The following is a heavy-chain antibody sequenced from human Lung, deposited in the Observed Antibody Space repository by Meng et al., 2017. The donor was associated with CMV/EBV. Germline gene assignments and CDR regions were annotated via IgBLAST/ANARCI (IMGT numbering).Heavy chain of an antibody. CDR3: ASFPPPGKQWLVTDY. CDR1: GGSISSSIC. V-gene: IGHV4-4*02. J-gene: IGHJ4*02. Sequence: SGLGLEKPSGPFSLTCAVSGGSISSSICWSWVRQAPGKGLEWIGEIYHSGSSNYNPSLKSRVTISVDKSKNQFSLKLSSVTAADTAVYYCASFPPPGKQWLVTDYWGQGTLVTVSS. CDR2: IYHSGSS. D-gene: IGHD6-19*01.